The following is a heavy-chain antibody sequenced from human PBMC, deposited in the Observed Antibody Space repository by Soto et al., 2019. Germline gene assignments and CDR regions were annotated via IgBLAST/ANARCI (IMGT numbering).Heavy chain of an antibody. V-gene: IGHV4-30-4*01. CDR3: ARGGISHWAYFYYMDV. CDR2: IYYSGST. CDR1: GGSISSGDYY. Sequence: SETLSLTCTVSGGSISSGDYYWSWIRQPPGKGLEWIGYIYYSGSTYYNPSLKSRVTISVDTSKNQFSLTLSSVTAADTATYYCARGGISHWAYFYYMDVWDRGTTVTVSS. D-gene: IGHD2-21*01. J-gene: IGHJ6*03.